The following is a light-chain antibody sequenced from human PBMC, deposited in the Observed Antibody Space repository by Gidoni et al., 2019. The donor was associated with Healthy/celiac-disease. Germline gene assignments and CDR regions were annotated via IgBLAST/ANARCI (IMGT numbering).Light chain of an antibody. Sequence: DIQMTQSPSTLSASVGDRVTITCRASQSISSWLAWYQQKPWKAPMLLIYKASSLESGVPSRFSCSCSGTEFTLTICSLQPDDFATYYCQQYSSYSTTFGQGTKVEIK. V-gene: IGKV1-5*03. CDR2: KAS. CDR3: QQYSSYSTT. CDR1: QSISSW. J-gene: IGKJ1*01.